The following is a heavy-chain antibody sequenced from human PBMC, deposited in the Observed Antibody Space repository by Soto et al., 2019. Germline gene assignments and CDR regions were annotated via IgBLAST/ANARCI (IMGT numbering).Heavy chain of an antibody. J-gene: IGHJ4*02. CDR2: ISYDGSNK. Sequence: GGSLRLSCAASGFTFSSYGMHWVRQAPGKGLEWVAVISYDGSNKYYADSVKGRFTISRDNSKNTLYLQMNGLRAEDTAVYYCAKDFVRVYGGNSLDYWGQGTLVTVSS. CDR1: GFTFSSYG. D-gene: IGHD4-17*01. CDR3: AKDFVRVYGGNSLDY. V-gene: IGHV3-30*18.